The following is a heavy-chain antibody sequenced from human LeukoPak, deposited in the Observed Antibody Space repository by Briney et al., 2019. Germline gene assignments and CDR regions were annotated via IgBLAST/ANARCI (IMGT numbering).Heavy chain of an antibody. V-gene: IGHV1-69*05. CDR2: IIPIFGTA. D-gene: IGHD6-13*01. CDR1: GGTFSSYA. J-gene: IGHJ4*02. CDR3: ARDRISSSWPHLDY. Sequence: SVKVSCKASGGTFSSYAISWVRQAPGQGLEWMGRIIPIFGTANYEQKFQGRVTITTDESTSTAYMELSSLRSEDTAVYYCARDRISSSWPHLDYWGQGTLVTVSS.